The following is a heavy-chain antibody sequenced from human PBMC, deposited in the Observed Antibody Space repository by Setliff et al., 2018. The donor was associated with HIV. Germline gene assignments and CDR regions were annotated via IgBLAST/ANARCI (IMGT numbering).Heavy chain of an antibody. CDR3: ARLRINDY. CDR1: GFTFDDYG. CDR2: IDLYGSEK. V-gene: IGHV3-7*01. Sequence: PGGSLRLSCEASGFTFDDYGMNWVRQAPGKGLEWVANIDLYGSEKNYVDSVEGRFTISRDNARNSLFLQMNSLRAEDTAVYYCARLRINDYWGQGTPVTVSS. J-gene: IGHJ4*02.